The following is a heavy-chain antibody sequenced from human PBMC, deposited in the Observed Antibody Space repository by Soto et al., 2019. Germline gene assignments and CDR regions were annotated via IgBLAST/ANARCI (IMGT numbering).Heavy chain of an antibody. V-gene: IGHV3-33*01. J-gene: IGHJ6*02. CDR1: GFTFSSYG. CDR2: IWYDGSNK. D-gene: IGHD3-22*01. Sequence: GGSLRLSCAASGFTFSSYGMHWVRQAPGKGLEWVAVIWYDGSNKYYADSVKGRFTISRDNSKNTLYLQMNSLRAEDTAVYYCARDPTITMIKYGMDVWGQGTTVTVSS. CDR3: ARDPTITMIKYGMDV.